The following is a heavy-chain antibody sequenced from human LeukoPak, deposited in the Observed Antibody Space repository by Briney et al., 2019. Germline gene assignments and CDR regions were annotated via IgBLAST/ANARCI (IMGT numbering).Heavy chain of an antibody. CDR1: GFTFSNYW. Sequence: GGPLRLSCAVSGFTFSNYWMSWVRQAQGKGLEWVANINQDGSAKYYVVSVKGRFTISRDNAKNSLFLHMNSLRAEDTALYFCARVPATVKADYWGQGTLVTVSS. CDR2: INQDGSAK. J-gene: IGHJ4*02. D-gene: IGHD4-17*01. CDR3: ARVPATVKADY. V-gene: IGHV3-7*04.